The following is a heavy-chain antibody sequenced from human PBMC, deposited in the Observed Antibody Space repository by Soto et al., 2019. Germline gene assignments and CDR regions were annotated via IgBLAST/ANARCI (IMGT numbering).Heavy chain of an antibody. CDR1: GYSISSSNW. Sequence: LSLTCAVSGYSISSSNWWGWIRQPPGKGLEWIGYIYYSGSTYYNPSLKSRVTMSVDTSKNQFSLKLSSVTAADTAVYYCARANDYKSSTFDFWGQGTPVTVSS. J-gene: IGHJ4*02. CDR3: ARANDYKSSTFDF. D-gene: IGHD4-17*01. CDR2: IYYSGST. V-gene: IGHV4-28*03.